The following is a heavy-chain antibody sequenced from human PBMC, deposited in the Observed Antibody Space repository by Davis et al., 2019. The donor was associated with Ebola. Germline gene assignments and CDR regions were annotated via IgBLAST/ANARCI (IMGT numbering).Heavy chain of an antibody. CDR2: IRGDAEKA. D-gene: IGHD1-7*01. Sequence: GESLKISCIASGFTFKNHAMSWVRQAPGKGPEWVASIRGDAEKAYYADSVRGRLTISRDNSNNTVSLQINSLRAEDTARYYCAKDKGTNWYYRDASDIWGQGTVVTVSS. CDR1: GFTFKNHA. V-gene: IGHV3-23*01. J-gene: IGHJ3*02. CDR3: AKDKGTNWYYRDASDI.